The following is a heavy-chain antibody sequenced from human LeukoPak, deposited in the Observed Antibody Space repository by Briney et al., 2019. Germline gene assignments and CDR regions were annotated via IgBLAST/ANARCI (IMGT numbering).Heavy chain of an antibody. CDR2: INPNSGNA. CDR3: ARKIGDSGSYPD. D-gene: IGHD3-10*01. J-gene: IGHJ4*02. CDR1: GYSFTTND. V-gene: IGHV1-8*01. Sequence: ASVKVSCKASGYSFTTNDINWVRQATGQGLEWLGWINPNSGNAGYAQKFRGRVSMTRDTSISTVYSELSSLKFEDTAVYYCARKIGDSGSYPDWGQGTLVTVSS.